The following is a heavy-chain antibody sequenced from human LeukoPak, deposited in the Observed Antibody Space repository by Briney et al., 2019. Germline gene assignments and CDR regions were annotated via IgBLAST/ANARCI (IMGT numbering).Heavy chain of an antibody. D-gene: IGHD3-9*01. J-gene: IGHJ4*02. V-gene: IGHV4/OR15-8*01. Sequence: PSETLSLTCGVSGGFIINGKWWSWVRQPPGKGLEWIGEISHSGSPNYNPSLKGRLTISVDTAKNQFSLKLSSVTAADTAVYYCARDSIAGYSLSWWGQGTLVTVSS. CDR2: ISHSGSP. CDR3: ARDSIAGYSLSW. CDR1: GGFIINGKW.